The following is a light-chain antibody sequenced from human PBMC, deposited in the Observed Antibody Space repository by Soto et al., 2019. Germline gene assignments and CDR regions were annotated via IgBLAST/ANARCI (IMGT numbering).Light chain of an antibody. CDR1: QGISHY. CDR2: DAS. J-gene: IGKJ1*01. V-gene: IGKV1-27*01. CDR3: QKYNSAPRT. Sequence: DIQMTQSPSSLSASVGDRVTITCRASQGISHYLAWYQQRPGQVPKLLIHDASILQSGVPSRFSGSGSGTDFTLTISSLQPEDVATYYCQKYNSAPRTFGQGTKVDIK.